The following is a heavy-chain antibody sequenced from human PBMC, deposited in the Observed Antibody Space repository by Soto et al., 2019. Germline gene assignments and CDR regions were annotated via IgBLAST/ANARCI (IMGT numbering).Heavy chain of an antibody. D-gene: IGHD1-1*01. Sequence: QVQLVQSGAEVKKPGSSVKVSCKASGDTFNDYTITWVRQAPGQGLEWMGRIIPLLGRTTYAQKLQGRLTITVDKSQTQAHMELSSLTSEDTAMYYCARNDPYDSWGQGTPVTVSS. CDR3: ARNDPYDS. CDR2: IIPLLGRT. V-gene: IGHV1-69*02. J-gene: IGHJ4*02. CDR1: GDTFNDYT.